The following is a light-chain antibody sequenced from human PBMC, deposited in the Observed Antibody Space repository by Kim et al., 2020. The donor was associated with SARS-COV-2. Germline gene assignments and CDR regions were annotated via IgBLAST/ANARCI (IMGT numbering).Light chain of an antibody. CDR1: SSTIGSND. CDR2: RKN. V-gene: IGLV1-47*01. Sequence: GQRETTSSPETSSTIGSNDAYWYQQLPGTAPNLLIYRKNQRPSGVPDRFSGSKSGTSASLAISGLRSEDEADYYCAAWDDSLSGYVFGTGTKVTVL. CDR3: AAWDDSLSGYV. J-gene: IGLJ1*01.